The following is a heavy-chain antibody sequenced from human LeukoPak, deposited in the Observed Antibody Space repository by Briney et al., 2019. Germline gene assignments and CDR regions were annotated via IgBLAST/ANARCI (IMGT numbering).Heavy chain of an antibody. CDR3: TRGFSSSSGVYFDY. J-gene: IGHJ4*02. V-gene: IGHV3-73*01. CDR1: GFTFSGSA. CDR2: IRSKANSYAT. Sequence: GGSLRLSCAASGFTFSGSAMHWVRQASGKGLEWVGRIRSKANSYATAYAASVKGRFTISRDDSKNTAYLQMNSLKTEDTAVYYCTRGFSSSSGVYFDYWGQGTLVTVSS. D-gene: IGHD6-6*01.